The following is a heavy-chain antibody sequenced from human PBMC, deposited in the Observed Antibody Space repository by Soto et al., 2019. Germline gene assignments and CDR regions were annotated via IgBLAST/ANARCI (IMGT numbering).Heavy chain of an antibody. CDR2: IKQDGSEK. D-gene: IGHD4-17*01. Sequence: LRLSCAASGFTFSSYWMSWVRQAPGKGLEWVANIKQDGSEKYYVDSVKGRFTISRDNAKNSLYLQMNSLRAEDTAVYYCARGQDYGSLYYFDYWGQGTLVTVSS. J-gene: IGHJ4*02. V-gene: IGHV3-7*01. CDR3: ARGQDYGSLYYFDY. CDR1: GFTFSSYW.